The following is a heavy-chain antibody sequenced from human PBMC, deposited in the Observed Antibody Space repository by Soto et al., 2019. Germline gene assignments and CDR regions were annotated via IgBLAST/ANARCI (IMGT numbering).Heavy chain of an antibody. CDR1: GYTFTSYG. D-gene: IGHD6-6*01. CDR3: ARDPAARDAFDI. Sequence: ASVKLSCEASGYTFTSYGISWVRQAPGQGLEWTGWISAYNGNTNYAQKLQGRVTMTTDTSTSTAYMELRSLRSDDTAVYYCARDPAARDAFDIWGQGTMVTVSS. CDR2: ISAYNGNT. V-gene: IGHV1-18*01. J-gene: IGHJ3*02.